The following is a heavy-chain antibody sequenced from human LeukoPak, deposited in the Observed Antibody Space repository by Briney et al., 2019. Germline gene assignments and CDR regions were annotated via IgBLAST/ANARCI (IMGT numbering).Heavy chain of an antibody. CDR2: MNPNSGNT. D-gene: IGHD5-18*01. V-gene: IGHV1-8*01. CDR1: GYTFTSYD. Sequence: ASVKVSCKASGYTFTSYDINWVRQATGQGLEWMGWMNPNSGNTGYAQKLQGRVTMTTDTSTSTAYMELRSLRSDDTAVYYCARDARTDMVRPSGAFDIWGQGTMVTVSS. J-gene: IGHJ3*02. CDR3: ARDARTDMVRPSGAFDI.